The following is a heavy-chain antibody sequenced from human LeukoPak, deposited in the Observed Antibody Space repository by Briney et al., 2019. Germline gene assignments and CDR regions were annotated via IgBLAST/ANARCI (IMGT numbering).Heavy chain of an antibody. CDR2: ISSSSSYI. Sequence: PGGSLRLSCAASGFTFSSYAMSWVRQAPGKGLEWVSSISSSSSYIYYADPVKGRFTISRDNAKNSLYLQMNSLRAEDTAVYYCARGVDYYYYYGMDVWGQGITVTVSS. J-gene: IGHJ6*02. D-gene: IGHD2-15*01. CDR3: ARGVDYYYYYGMDV. V-gene: IGHV3-21*01. CDR1: GFTFSSYA.